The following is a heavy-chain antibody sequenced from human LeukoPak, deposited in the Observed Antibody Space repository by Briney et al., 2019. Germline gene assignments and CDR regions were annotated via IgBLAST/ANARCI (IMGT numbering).Heavy chain of an antibody. V-gene: IGHV3-7*01. Sequence: PGGSLRPSCAASGFTFSSYWMSWVCQAPGKGLEWVANIKQDGSEKYYVDSVKGRFTISRDNAKNSLYLQMNSLRAEDTAVYYCAREEQWLVTHFDYWGQGTLVTVSS. J-gene: IGHJ4*02. CDR1: GFTFSSYW. CDR3: AREEQWLVTHFDY. D-gene: IGHD6-19*01. CDR2: IKQDGSEK.